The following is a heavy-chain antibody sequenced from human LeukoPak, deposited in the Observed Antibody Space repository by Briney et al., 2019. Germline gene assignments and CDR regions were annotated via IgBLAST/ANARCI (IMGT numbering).Heavy chain of an antibody. Sequence: PGGSLRLSCAASGFTFSGYEMNWVRQAPGEGLDWVSYISSSGGTSHYADSVKGRFTMSRDNAENSLYLQMNSLRGEDTAVYYCAKDEATMTAGDWGQGTLVTVSS. CDR1: GFTFSGYE. J-gene: IGHJ4*02. CDR2: ISSSGGTS. CDR3: AKDEATMTAGD. D-gene: IGHD1-26*01. V-gene: IGHV3-48*03.